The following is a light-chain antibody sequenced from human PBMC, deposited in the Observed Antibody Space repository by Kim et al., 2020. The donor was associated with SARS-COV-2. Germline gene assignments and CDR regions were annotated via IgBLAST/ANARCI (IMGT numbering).Light chain of an antibody. Sequence: DIVMTQSPDSLAVSLGERAAINCKSSQSVLYSSNNKNYLAWYQQKPGQPPKLLIYWASTRESGVPDRFSGSGSGTDFTLTISSLQAEDVAVYYCQQYYSTSRGFGQGTKVDIK. CDR2: WAS. CDR1: QSVLYSSNNKNY. V-gene: IGKV4-1*01. CDR3: QQYYSTSRG. J-gene: IGKJ1*01.